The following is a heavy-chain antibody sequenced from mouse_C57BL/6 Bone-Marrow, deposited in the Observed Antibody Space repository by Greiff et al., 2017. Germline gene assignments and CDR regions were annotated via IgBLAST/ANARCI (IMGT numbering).Heavy chain of an antibody. CDR2: IDPSDSYT. V-gene: IGHV1-69*01. Sequence: VQLQQPGAELVMPGASVKLSCKASGYTFTSYWMHWVKQRPGQGLEWIGEIDPSDSYTNYNQKFKGKSTLTVDKSSSTAYMQLSSLTSEDSAVYYCARSYAMDYWGQGTSVNVSS. CDR3: ARSYAMDY. J-gene: IGHJ4*01. CDR1: GYTFTSYW.